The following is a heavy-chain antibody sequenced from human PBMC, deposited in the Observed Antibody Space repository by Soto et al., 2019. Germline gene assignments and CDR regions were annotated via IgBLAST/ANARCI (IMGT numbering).Heavy chain of an antibody. D-gene: IGHD3-10*01. CDR2: ISYDGSNK. CDR1: GFTFSSYG. V-gene: IGHV3-30*18. CDR3: AKDLRFGEFTRFDY. J-gene: IGHJ4*02. Sequence: QVQLVESGGGVVQPGRSLRLSCAASGFTFSSYGMHWVRQAPGKGLEWVAVISYDGSNKYYADSVKGRFTISRDNSKNTLYLQMNSLRAEDTAVYYCAKDLRFGEFTRFDYWGQGTLVTVSS.